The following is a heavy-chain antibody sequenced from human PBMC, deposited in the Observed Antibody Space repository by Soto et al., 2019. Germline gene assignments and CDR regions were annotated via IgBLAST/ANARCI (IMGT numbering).Heavy chain of an antibody. Sequence: PSETLSLTCAVSGFSITTTSYYWGWIRQPPGKGLEWIGSVYFSGTTYYNPSLKSRVTISVDTSKNHFSLRLSSVTAADTAIYYCARHGSYWGQGTLVTVSS. CDR3: ARHGSY. J-gene: IGHJ4*02. CDR1: GFSITTTSYY. CDR2: VYFSGTT. V-gene: IGHV4-39*01.